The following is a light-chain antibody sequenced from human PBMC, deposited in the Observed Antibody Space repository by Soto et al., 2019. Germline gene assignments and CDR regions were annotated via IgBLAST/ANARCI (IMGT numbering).Light chain of an antibody. Sequence: DIQMTQSPSSLSASVGDRVTITCRASQGISNYLAWYQQKPGKVPKLLIYAASTLQSGFPSRFSVSGSVTDFTLTISSLQPEDVATYYCQEYNSATFTFGPGTKVDI. J-gene: IGKJ3*01. CDR2: AAS. CDR1: QGISNY. V-gene: IGKV1-27*01. CDR3: QEYNSATFT.